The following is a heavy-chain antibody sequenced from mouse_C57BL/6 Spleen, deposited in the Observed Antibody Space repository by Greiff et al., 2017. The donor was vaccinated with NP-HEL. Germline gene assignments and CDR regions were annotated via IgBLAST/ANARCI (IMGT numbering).Heavy chain of an antibody. D-gene: IGHD2-4*01. CDR3: ASPIYYDYDGGFAY. J-gene: IGHJ3*01. V-gene: IGHV5-17*01. CDR1: GFTFSDYG. CDR2: ISSGSSTI. Sequence: DVKLVESGGGLVKPGGSLKLSCAASGFTFSDYGMHWVRQAPEKGLEWVAYISSGSSTIYYADTVKGRFTISRDNAKNTLFLQMTSLRSEDTAMYYCASPIYYDYDGGFAYWGQGTLVTVSA.